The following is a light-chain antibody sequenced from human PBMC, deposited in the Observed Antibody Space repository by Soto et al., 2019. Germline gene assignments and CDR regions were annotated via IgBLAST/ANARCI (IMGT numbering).Light chain of an antibody. CDR1: QSVNSNY. J-gene: IGKJ2*01. Sequence: EIVLTQSPGTLSLSPGKRAILSCRASQSVNSNYLAWYQQKPGQAPRLLIYGASSRATGVPNRFSGSGSGTDFTLTISSLEPEDFAVYYCHQYGLSPRHPFGQGTKLEIK. CDR2: GAS. CDR3: HQYGLSPRHP. V-gene: IGKV3-20*01.